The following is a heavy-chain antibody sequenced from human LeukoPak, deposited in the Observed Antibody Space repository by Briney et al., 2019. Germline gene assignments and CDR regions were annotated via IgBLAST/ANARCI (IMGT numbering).Heavy chain of an antibody. CDR1: GYSISSGYY. CDR2: IYHSGST. D-gene: IGHD1-1*01. Sequence: SETLSLTCTVSGYSISSGYYWGWIRQPPGKGLEWIGSIYHSGSTYYNPSLKSRVTISVDTSKNQFSLKLSSVTAADTAVYYCARANTGTTDTGNPGPDYWGQGTLVTVSS. J-gene: IGHJ4*02. CDR3: ARANTGTTDTGNPGPDY. V-gene: IGHV4-38-2*02.